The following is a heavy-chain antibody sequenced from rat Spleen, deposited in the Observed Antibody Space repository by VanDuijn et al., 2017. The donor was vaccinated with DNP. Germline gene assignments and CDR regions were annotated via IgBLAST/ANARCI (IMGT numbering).Heavy chain of an antibody. CDR3: ARHPYTTGIPYYFDY. V-gene: IGHV5-22*01. CDR1: GFTFSDYY. Sequence: EVQLVESGGGLVQPGRSLKLSCAASGFTFSDYYMAWVRQAPKKGLEWVASISYEGSSTYYGDSVKGRFTISRDNAKSTLYLQMNSLRSEDTATYYCARHPYTTGIPYYFDYWGQGVMVTVSS. D-gene: IGHD1-7*01. CDR2: ISYEGSST. J-gene: IGHJ2*01.